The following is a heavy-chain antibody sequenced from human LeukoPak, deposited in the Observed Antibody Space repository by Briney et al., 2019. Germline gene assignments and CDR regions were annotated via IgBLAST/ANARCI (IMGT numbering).Heavy chain of an antibody. CDR1: GGSINNGGYY. Sequence: SETLSLTCTVSGGSINNGGYYWSWIRQHPGKGLEWIGYIYHSGSTYYNPSLKSRVTISVDRSKNQFSLKLSSVTAADTAVYYCAGLNTGGLWFGELSPDYWGQGTLVTVSS. CDR3: AGLNTGGLWFGELSPDY. V-gene: IGHV4-31*03. CDR2: IYHSGST. J-gene: IGHJ4*02. D-gene: IGHD3-10*01.